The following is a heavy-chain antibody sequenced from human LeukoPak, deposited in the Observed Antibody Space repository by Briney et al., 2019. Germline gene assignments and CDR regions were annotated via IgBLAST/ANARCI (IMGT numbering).Heavy chain of an antibody. V-gene: IGHV4-38-2*02. CDR1: GYSISSGYY. D-gene: IGHD3-3*01. CDR2: IYHSGST. Sequence: SETLSLTCTVSGYSISSGYYWGWIRQPPGKGLEWIGSIYHSGSTYYNPSLKSRVTISVDTSKNQFSLKLSSVTAADTAVYYCARDVRTIFGVAFLFDPWGQGTLVTVSS. J-gene: IGHJ5*02. CDR3: ARDVRTIFGVAFLFDP.